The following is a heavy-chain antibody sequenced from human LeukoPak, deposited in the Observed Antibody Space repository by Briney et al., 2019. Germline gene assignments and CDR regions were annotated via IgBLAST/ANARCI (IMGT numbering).Heavy chain of an antibody. CDR1: GFTFSSYG. V-gene: IGHV3-30*18. D-gene: IGHD2-2*01. CDR3: AKGTKRGYCSSTSCYEGYYYYGMDV. J-gene: IGHJ6*02. Sequence: GGSLRLSCAASGFTFSSYGMHWVRQAPGKGLEWVAVISYDGSNKYYADSVKGRFTISRDNSKNTLYLQMNSLRAEDTAVYYCAKGTKRGYCSSTSCYEGYYYYGMDVRGQGTTVTVSS. CDR2: ISYDGSNK.